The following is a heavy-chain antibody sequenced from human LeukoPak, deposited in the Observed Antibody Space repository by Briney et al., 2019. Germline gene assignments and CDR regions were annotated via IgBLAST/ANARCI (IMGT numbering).Heavy chain of an antibody. Sequence: GASVKVSCKVSGYTLTELSMHRVRQAPGKGLEWMGGFDPEDGETIYAQKFQGRVTMTEDTSTDTAYMELSSLRSEDTAVYYCATATPVTTFAFDIWGQGTMVTVSS. CDR3: ATATPVTTFAFDI. CDR1: GYTLTELS. V-gene: IGHV1-24*01. D-gene: IGHD4-17*01. J-gene: IGHJ3*02. CDR2: FDPEDGET.